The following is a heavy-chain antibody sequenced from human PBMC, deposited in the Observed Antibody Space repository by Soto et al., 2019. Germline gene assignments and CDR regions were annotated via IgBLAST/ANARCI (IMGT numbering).Heavy chain of an antibody. CDR1: GFSFTGYY. Sequence: GASVKVSCKASGFSFTGYYIHWLRQAPGQGLEWMGWINPNSGGTNYAQKFQGWVTMTTDTSTSTAYMELRSLSSDNTAVYFCVRAPLDYYSADYFDNWGQGTLVTVSS. CDR2: INPNSGGT. J-gene: IGHJ4*02. CDR3: VRAPLDYYSADYFDN. D-gene: IGHD2-21*01. V-gene: IGHV1-2*04.